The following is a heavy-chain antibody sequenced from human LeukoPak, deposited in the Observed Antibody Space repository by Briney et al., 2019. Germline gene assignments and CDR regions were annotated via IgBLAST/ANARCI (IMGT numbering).Heavy chain of an antibody. Sequence: GGSLRLSCAASGFTFSSYAMSWVRQAPGKGLEWVSAISGSGGSTYYADPVKGRFTISRDNSKNTLYLQMNSLRAEDPAVYYCARGPGGDYNWFDPWGQGTLVTVSS. CDR1: GFTFSSYA. V-gene: IGHV3-23*01. J-gene: IGHJ5*02. D-gene: IGHD2-21*02. CDR3: ARGPGGDYNWFDP. CDR2: ISGSGGST.